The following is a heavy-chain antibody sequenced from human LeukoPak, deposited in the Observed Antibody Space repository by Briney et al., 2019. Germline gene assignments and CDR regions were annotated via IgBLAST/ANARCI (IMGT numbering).Heavy chain of an antibody. J-gene: IGHJ4*02. CDR3: ARDWTTVGPFDY. CDR2: ISSSSSYK. Sequence: GGSLRLSCAASEFTFSSYSMNWVRQAPGKGLEWVSSISSSSSYKYYADSVKGRFTISRDNAKNSLYLQMNSLRVEDTAVYYCARDWTTVGPFDYWGQGTLVTVSS. V-gene: IGHV3-21*01. D-gene: IGHD4-11*01. CDR1: EFTFSSYS.